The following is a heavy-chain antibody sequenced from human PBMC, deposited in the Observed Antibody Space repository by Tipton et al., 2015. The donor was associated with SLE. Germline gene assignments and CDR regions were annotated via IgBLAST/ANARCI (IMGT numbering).Heavy chain of an antibody. D-gene: IGHD3-3*02. J-gene: IGHJ4*02. Sequence: TLSLTCTVSGGSISSSSNYWGWIRQTPGKGLEWIGSIYSSGSTYYNPSLKSRVTILVDTSKNHFSLKLSSVTAADTAVYYCARALLGGGSDYWGQGTLVTISS. CDR2: IYSSGST. CDR1: GGSISSSSNY. CDR3: ARALLGGGSDY. V-gene: IGHV4-39*07.